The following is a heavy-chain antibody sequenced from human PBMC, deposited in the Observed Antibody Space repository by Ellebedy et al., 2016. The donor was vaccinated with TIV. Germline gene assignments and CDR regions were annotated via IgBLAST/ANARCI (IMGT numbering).Heavy chain of an antibody. D-gene: IGHD5-18*01. Sequence: GGSLRLSXAASGFTFDEYAMYWVRQPPGKGLEWVASINWKGNSRGYADSLKGRFTISRDNARNSLYLQMNSLRGEDTALYYCAKDRRQDTSMDYFYHYGMGVWGQGTTVIVSS. V-gene: IGHV3-9*01. CDR2: INWKGNSR. CDR1: GFTFDEYA. CDR3: AKDRRQDTSMDYFYHYGMGV. J-gene: IGHJ6*02.